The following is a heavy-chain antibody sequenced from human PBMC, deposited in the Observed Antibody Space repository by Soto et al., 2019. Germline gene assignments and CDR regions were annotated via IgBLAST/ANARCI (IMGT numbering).Heavy chain of an antibody. V-gene: IGHV1-18*01. CDR2: ISAYNGNT. J-gene: IGHJ6*02. CDR3: FYSSGWYDDYYYGMDV. D-gene: IGHD6-19*01. Sequence: QVQLVQSGAEVKKPGASVKVSCKASGYTFTSYGIIWVRQAPGQGLEWMGWISAYNGNTNYAQKLQGRVTMTTDTSTSTAYMELRSLRSDDTAVYYCFYSSGWYDDYYYGMDVWGQGTTVTVSS. CDR1: GYTFTSYG.